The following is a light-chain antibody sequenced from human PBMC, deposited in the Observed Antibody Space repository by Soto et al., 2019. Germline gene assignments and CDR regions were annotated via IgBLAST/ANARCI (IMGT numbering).Light chain of an antibody. V-gene: IGLV1-47*01. CDR2: RNN. CDR1: RSNIGSNY. CDR3: AAWDDSLSGVV. Sequence: QSVLTQPTSASGTPGQRVPISCSGSRSNIGSNYVYWYQQLPGTAPHLLIYRNNQRPSGVPDRFSGSKSGTSASLAISGLRSEDEADYYCAAWDDSLSGVVFGGGTKLTVL. J-gene: IGLJ2*01.